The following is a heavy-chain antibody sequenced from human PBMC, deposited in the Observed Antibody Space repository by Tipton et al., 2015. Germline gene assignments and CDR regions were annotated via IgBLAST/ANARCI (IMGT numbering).Heavy chain of an antibody. Sequence: GLVKPSETLSLTCAVSGYSITSHYYWAYIRQPPGQGLEWIGSIYHTGNTYYNPALKSRLTLSIDTSKNQFSLSLASVTASDTAVYYCARAEYNWLGWFDPWGQGTPVTVSS. D-gene: IGHD1-20*01. CDR3: ARAEYNWLGWFDP. CDR2: IYHTGNT. J-gene: IGHJ5*02. V-gene: IGHV4-38-2*01. CDR1: GYSITSHYY.